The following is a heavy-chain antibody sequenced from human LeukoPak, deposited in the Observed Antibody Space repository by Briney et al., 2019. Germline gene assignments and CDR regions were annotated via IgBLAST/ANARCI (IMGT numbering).Heavy chain of an antibody. V-gene: IGHV3-48*03. D-gene: IGHD4-23*01. CDR2: ISSSGRAI. Sequence: GGSLRLSCAGSGFTFSSYEMNWVRQAPGKGLEWVSYISSSGRAIYYADSVKGRFTVSRDNAKNSLYLQMNSLRAEDTAVYYCARCPRWAHLDYWGQGTLVTVSS. J-gene: IGHJ4*02. CDR1: GFTFSSYE. CDR3: ARCPRWAHLDY.